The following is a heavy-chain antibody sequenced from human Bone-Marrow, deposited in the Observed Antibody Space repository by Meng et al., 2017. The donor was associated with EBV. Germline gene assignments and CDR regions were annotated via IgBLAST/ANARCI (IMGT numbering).Heavy chain of an antibody. Sequence: QVQLGESGGRVVGPGGSLRPPWAASGFTFRNYAMHWVRQPPGQGLEWVTVISYDGSTTYYADSVAGRFTISRDNPKNTLYLHMKSLKAEDTAVYYCGRDSSRFGSFAYWAQGTLVTVSS. V-gene: IGHV3-30-3*01. D-gene: IGHD6-13*01. CDR1: GFTFRNYA. CDR3: GRDSSRFGSFAY. CDR2: ISYDGSTT. J-gene: IGHJ4*02.